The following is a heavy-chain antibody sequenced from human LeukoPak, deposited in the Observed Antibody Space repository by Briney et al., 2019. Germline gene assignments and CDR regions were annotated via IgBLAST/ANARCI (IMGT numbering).Heavy chain of an antibody. CDR1: RFTFSNSE. Sequence: GGSLRLSCAVSRFTFSNSEMNWVRQAPGKGLEWVSYISGSGSTIYYADSVRGRFTISRDNAKNSLYLQMNSLRAEDTAVYYCAELGITMIGGVWGKGTTVTISS. CDR3: AELGITMIGGV. J-gene: IGHJ6*04. V-gene: IGHV3-48*03. CDR2: ISGSGSTI. D-gene: IGHD3-10*02.